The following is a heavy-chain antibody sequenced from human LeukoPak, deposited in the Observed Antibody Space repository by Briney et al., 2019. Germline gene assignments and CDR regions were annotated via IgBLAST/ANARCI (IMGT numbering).Heavy chain of an antibody. Sequence: GGSLRLSCAASGFTFSSYATNWVRQAPGKGLEWVSSISSTSSYIYYADSVKGRFTISRDNAKNSLYLQMNSLRAEDTAVYYCARYYYGSGSFDYWGQGTLVTVSS. D-gene: IGHD3-10*01. CDR1: GFTFSSYA. V-gene: IGHV3-21*01. CDR3: ARYYYGSGSFDY. J-gene: IGHJ4*02. CDR2: ISSTSSYI.